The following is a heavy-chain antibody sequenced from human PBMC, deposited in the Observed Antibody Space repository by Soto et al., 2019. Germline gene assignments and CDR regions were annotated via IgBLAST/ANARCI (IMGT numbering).Heavy chain of an antibody. V-gene: IGHV1-46*01. D-gene: IGHD2-2*01. Sequence: QVQLVQSGAEVKKPGASVKVSCKASGYTFTSYYMHWVRQAPGQGLEWMGIINPSGGRTSYAQKCQGRVTMTRDTSTSTVYMELSSLRSEDTAVYYCARGVVPAAIYYWGQGTLVTVSS. CDR3: ARGVVPAAIYY. J-gene: IGHJ4*02. CDR1: GYTFTSYY. CDR2: INPSGGRT.